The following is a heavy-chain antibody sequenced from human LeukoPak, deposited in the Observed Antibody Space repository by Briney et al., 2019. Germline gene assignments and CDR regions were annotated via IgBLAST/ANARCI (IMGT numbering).Heavy chain of an antibody. CDR2: ISAYNGNT. CDR1: GYTFTSYG. J-gene: IGHJ5*02. Sequence: ASVKVSCKASGYTFTSYGISWVRRAPGQGLEWMGWISAYNGNTNYAQKLQGRVTMTTDTSTSTAYMELRSLRSDDTAVYYCARYIEYSSSSVNLWFDPWGQGTLVTVSS. D-gene: IGHD6-6*01. V-gene: IGHV1-18*01. CDR3: ARYIEYSSSSVNLWFDP.